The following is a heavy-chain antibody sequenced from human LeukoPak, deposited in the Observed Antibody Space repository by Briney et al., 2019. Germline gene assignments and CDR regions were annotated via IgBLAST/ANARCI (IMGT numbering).Heavy chain of an antibody. Sequence: SETLSLTCTVSGASISSVNYYWNWIRQPTGEGLEWIGRVSISGSTNRNPSLKSRVTISADTSKNQFFLKLSSVTAADTAVYYCARVHGDYFIWFDPWGQGTLVTVSS. CDR2: VSISGST. CDR3: ARVHGDYFIWFDP. J-gene: IGHJ5*02. V-gene: IGHV4-61*02. CDR1: GASISSVNYY. D-gene: IGHD2-21*02.